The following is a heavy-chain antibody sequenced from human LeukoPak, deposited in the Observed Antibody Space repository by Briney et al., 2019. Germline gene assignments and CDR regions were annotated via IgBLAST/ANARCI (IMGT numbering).Heavy chain of an antibody. D-gene: IGHD5-18*01. Sequence: GGSLRLSCAASGFTVSTNCMTWVRQAPGKGLEWVSTIYSGGTTYYADSVMGRFTISRHNSRNTLYLQMNSLRAEDTAVYYCARVDTVMTYYFDLWGQGTLVTVSS. CDR1: GFTVSTNC. V-gene: IGHV3-53*04. CDR3: ARVDTVMTYYFDL. J-gene: IGHJ4*02. CDR2: IYSGGTT.